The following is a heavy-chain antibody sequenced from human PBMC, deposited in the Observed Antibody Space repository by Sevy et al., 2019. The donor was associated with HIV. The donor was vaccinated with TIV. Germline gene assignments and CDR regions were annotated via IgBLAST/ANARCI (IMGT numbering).Heavy chain of an antibody. CDR3: VKDMKGGISYVLDV. J-gene: IGHJ6*02. D-gene: IGHD2-15*01. CDR2: ISWNSVSI. V-gene: IGHV3-9*01. Sequence: GGSLRLSCAASGFTFDDYAMHWARQAPGKGLEWVSGISWNSVSIDYADSVKGRFTVSRDNAETSLDLQMNSLREEDTALYYCVKDMKGGISYVLDVWGQGTRVTVSS. CDR1: GFTFDDYA.